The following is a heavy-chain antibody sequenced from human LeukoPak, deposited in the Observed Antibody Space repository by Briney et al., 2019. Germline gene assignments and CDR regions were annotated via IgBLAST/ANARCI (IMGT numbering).Heavy chain of an antibody. D-gene: IGHD4-17*01. Sequence: PGGSLRLSCAASGFTFSSYAMSWVRQAPGKGLEWVSTISGSGGSTYYADSVKGRFTISRDNSKNTLYLQMNSLRVEDTAVYYCAKLPFDGDYGFLGDYWGQGTLVTVSS. CDR3: AKLPFDGDYGFLGDY. CDR1: GFTFSSYA. CDR2: ISGSGGST. J-gene: IGHJ4*02. V-gene: IGHV3-23*01.